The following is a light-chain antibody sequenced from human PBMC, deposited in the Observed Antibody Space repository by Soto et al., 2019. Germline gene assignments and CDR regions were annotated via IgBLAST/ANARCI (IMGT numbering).Light chain of an antibody. V-gene: IGKV3-20*01. CDR1: QSVRRN. CDR3: QQFSSYPLT. Sequence: EIVLTQSPGTLSLSPGERATLSCRASQSVRRNLAWYQQKPGQAPRLLIYDASSRATGIPDRFSGGGSGTDCTLTISRLETEDFAVYYCQQFSSYPLTFGGGTKVDIK. J-gene: IGKJ4*01. CDR2: DAS.